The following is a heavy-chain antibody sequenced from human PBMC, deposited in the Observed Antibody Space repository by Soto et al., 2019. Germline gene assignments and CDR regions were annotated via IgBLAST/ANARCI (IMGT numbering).Heavy chain of an antibody. D-gene: IGHD3-9*01. CDR2: SSPRGDTI. V-gene: IGHV3-48*02. Sequence: GGSLRLSCVASGFSLANYPMNWVRQTPGKGLEWISYSSPRGDTIYYADSVEGRFTISRDNARNSLSLHMSSLRDEDSALYYCAKGTHTNVGWPYHFESWGQGVPVTVSS. CDR1: GFSLANYP. CDR3: AKGTHTNVGWPYHFES. J-gene: IGHJ4*02.